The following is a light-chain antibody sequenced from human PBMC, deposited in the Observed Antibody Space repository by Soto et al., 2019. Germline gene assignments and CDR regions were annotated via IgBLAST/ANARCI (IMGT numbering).Light chain of an antibody. V-gene: IGKV3-11*01. J-gene: IGKJ4*01. Sequence: EIVLTQSPATLSLSPGERATLSCRASQSVSSYLAWYQQKPGQAPRLLIHDASNRATGIPARFSGSGSGTDFTLTISSLEPEDFVVYYCQQRSNWPPTFGGGTKVEIX. CDR3: QQRSNWPPT. CDR1: QSVSSY. CDR2: DAS.